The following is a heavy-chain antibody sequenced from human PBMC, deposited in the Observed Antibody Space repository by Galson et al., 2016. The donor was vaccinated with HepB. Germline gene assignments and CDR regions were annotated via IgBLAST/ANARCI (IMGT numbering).Heavy chain of an antibody. D-gene: IGHD2-21*01. CDR2: ISSSSNYI. CDR3: ARDHVGLDH. CDR1: GFDFTTYT. J-gene: IGHJ5*02. V-gene: IGHV3-21*01. Sequence: SLRLSCATSGFDFTTYTINWVRQAPGKGLEWVSSISSSSNYIYYADSVQGRFTISRDNATNSLYLQMNSLRVEDTAVYYCARDHVGLDHWGQGTLVTVSS.